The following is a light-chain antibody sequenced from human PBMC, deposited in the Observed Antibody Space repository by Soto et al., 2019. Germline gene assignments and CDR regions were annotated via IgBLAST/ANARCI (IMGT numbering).Light chain of an antibody. CDR3: SSFGGSKV. V-gene: IGLV2-8*01. Sequence: QSVLTQPPSASGSPGQSVTVSCTGSSTDIGAYNYVSWYQQYPGKAPKLIIYEVSKRPSGVPDRFSGSKSGNTASLTVSGLQAEDEADYYCSSFGGSKVFGGGTKVTVL. CDR1: STDIGAYNY. CDR2: EVS. J-gene: IGLJ2*01.